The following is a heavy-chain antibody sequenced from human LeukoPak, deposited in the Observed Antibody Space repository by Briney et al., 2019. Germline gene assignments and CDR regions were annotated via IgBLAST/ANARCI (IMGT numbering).Heavy chain of an antibody. D-gene: IGHD1-26*01. CDR2: IYYSGST. CDR3: ARVTIVGATTPDYFDY. CDR1: GGSISSYY. V-gene: IGHV4-59*01. J-gene: IGHJ4*02. Sequence: SETLSLTCTVSGGSISSYYWSWIRQPPGKGLEWIGYIYYSGSTNYNPPLKSRVTISVDTSKNQFSLKLSSVTAAGTAVYYCARVTIVGATTPDYFDYWGQGTLVTVSS.